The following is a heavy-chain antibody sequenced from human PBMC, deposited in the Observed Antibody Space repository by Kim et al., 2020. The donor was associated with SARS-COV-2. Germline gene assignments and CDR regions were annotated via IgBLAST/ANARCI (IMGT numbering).Heavy chain of an antibody. Sequence: ADSVEGRFTISRDNSKNTVYLQMNSLRAEDTAMYYCARGFVDSSGTFDPWGQGTLVTVSS. J-gene: IGHJ5*02. CDR3: ARGFVDSSGTFDP. D-gene: IGHD3-22*01. V-gene: IGHV3-30*01.